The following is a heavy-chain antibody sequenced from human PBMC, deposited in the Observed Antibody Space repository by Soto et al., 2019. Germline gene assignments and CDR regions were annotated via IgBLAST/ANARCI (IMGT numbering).Heavy chain of an antibody. CDR3: ARGQRFSDWFDP. D-gene: IGHD3-3*01. Sequence: PSETLSLTCNVFGGSVSGFYWTWIRQPAGKGLEWIGRIYSSGGTKYNPSLKSRVSMSLDTSRNQFSLNLTSVTAADTAVYYCARGQRFSDWFDPWGQGTLVTVSS. CDR2: IYSSGGT. V-gene: IGHV4-4*07. CDR1: GGSVSGFY. J-gene: IGHJ5*02.